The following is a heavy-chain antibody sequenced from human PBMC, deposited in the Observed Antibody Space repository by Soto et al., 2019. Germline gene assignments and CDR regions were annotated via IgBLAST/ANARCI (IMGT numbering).Heavy chain of an antibody. J-gene: IGHJ4*02. CDR3: AKDLFGRGSATAYFDY. Sequence: EVQLQESGGGLVQPGGSLRLSCAASGFTFSTYAMSWVRQAPGKGLEWVSGISGSGDHTHYGDSVRGRFTISRDNSKNTLYLHVDSLRAEDTAVYYCAKDLFGRGSATAYFDYWGQGTLVTVSS. D-gene: IGHD3-3*01. CDR2: ISGSGDHT. V-gene: IGHV3-23*01. CDR1: GFTFSTYA.